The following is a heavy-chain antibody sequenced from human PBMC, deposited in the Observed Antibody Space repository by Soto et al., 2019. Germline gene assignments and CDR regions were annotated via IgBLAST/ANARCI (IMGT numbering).Heavy chain of an antibody. CDR2: IIPIFGTA. CDR3: ARTEAYYYDSSGVHAPDY. Sequence: QVQLAQSGAEVKKPGSSVKVSCKASGGTFSSYAISWVRQAPGQGLEWMGGIIPIFGTANYAQKFQGRVMITADESTSTAYMELSSLRSEDTAVYYCARTEAYYYDSSGVHAPDYWGQGTLVTVSS. D-gene: IGHD3-22*01. V-gene: IGHV1-69*01. CDR1: GGTFSSYA. J-gene: IGHJ4*02.